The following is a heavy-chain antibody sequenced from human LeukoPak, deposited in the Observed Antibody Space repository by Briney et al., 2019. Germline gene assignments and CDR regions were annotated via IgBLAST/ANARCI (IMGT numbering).Heavy chain of an antibody. Sequence: GGSLRLSCAASGFTFSSYSMNWVRQAPGKGLEWVSSISSSSSYIYYADSVKGRFTIFRDNANNSLYLQMNSLRAEDTAVYYCARDAWRPSYYDDYGGLLNWGQGTLVTVSS. CDR3: ARDAWRPSYYDDYGGLLN. CDR1: GFTFSSYS. V-gene: IGHV3-21*01. CDR2: ISSSSSYI. D-gene: IGHD3-22*01. J-gene: IGHJ4*02.